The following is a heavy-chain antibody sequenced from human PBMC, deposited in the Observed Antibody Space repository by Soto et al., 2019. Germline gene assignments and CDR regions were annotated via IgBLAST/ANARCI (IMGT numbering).Heavy chain of an antibody. CDR3: ARDPPITGSLRGTPLMDV. Sequence: QIQLVQSGPEVKKPGASVKVSCKAFGYSFTSYGISWVRQAPGQGLEWMGWISAYNENRNYAQKFQGRVTLTTDTSTTTAYMELRGLTSYDTAVYYCARDPPITGSLRGTPLMDVWGQGTPVTVSS. CDR2: ISAYNENR. D-gene: IGHD1-1*01. V-gene: IGHV1-18*01. CDR1: GYSFTSYG. J-gene: IGHJ6*02.